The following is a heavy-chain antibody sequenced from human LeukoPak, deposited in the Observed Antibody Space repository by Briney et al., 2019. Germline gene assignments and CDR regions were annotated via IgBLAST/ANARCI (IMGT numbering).Heavy chain of an antibody. CDR2: ISTSSTYI. CDR1: GFTFSTYT. D-gene: IGHD4-23*01. CDR3: ARDGGNWNFDY. J-gene: IGHJ4*02. V-gene: IGHV3-21*01. Sequence: GGSLRLSCAASGFTFSTYTMNWVRQAPGRGLEWVSSISTSSTYIYYADSVKGRFTISRDNAKNSLYLQMNSLRAEDTAVYYCARDGGNWNFDYWGQGTLVTVSS.